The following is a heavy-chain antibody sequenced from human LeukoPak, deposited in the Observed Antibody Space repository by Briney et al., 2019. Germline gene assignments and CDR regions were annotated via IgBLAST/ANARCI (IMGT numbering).Heavy chain of an antibody. CDR2: IVGSSSTI. CDR1: GFNFSTYS. J-gene: IGHJ4*02. CDR3: ATDSPETAAFDY. V-gene: IGHV3-48*04. Sequence: GGSLRLSCSASGFNFSTYSMNWVRQAPGKGLEWVLYIVGSSSTIYYAHSVKGRFTISRDNDKSSLYLQMDSLRAEDTAVYYCATDSPETAAFDYWGQGTLVSVSS. D-gene: IGHD1-1*01.